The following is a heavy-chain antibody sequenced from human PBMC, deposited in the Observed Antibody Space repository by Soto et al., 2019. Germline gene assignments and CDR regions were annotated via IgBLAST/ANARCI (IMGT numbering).Heavy chain of an antibody. Sequence: QVQLQQWGAGLLKPSETLSLTCAVYGGSFSGYYWSWIRQPPGKGLEWIGEINHSGSTNYNPSLKSRVTISVDTSKNQFSLKLSSVTAADTAVYYCARGEIVVVVAATIAAFDIWGQGTMVTVSS. CDR2: INHSGST. CDR3: ARGEIVVVVAATIAAFDI. J-gene: IGHJ3*02. CDR1: GGSFSGYY. D-gene: IGHD2-15*01. V-gene: IGHV4-34*01.